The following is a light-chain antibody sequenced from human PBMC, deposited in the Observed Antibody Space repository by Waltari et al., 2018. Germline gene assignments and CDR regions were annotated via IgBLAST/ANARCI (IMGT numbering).Light chain of an antibody. J-gene: IGKJ5*01. Sequence: DIQMTQSPSSLSASVGDRVSITCRASQDIRNYLAWFQHKPGEAPKPLIYAASSLQSGVPSNFGGSGSGTDFTLTISSLQPEDFATYYCQQYKTYPITFGQGTRLEI. CDR2: AAS. CDR3: QQYKTYPIT. V-gene: IGKV1-16*02. CDR1: QDIRNY.